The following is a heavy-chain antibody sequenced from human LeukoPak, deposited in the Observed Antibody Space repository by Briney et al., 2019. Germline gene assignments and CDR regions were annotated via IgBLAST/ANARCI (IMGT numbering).Heavy chain of an antibody. CDR3: ARSFYDLLATFDY. V-gene: IGHV1-46*01. J-gene: IGHJ4*02. Sequence: ASVKVSCKASGYTFTNYYMLWVRQAPGQGLEWMGRINPSDGDTSYAQKFQGRLTMTRDTSTSTFYMELSRLRSEDTAVYYCARSFYDLLATFDYWGQGTLVTVSS. CDR1: GYTFTNYY. D-gene: IGHD2/OR15-2a*01. CDR2: INPSDGDT.